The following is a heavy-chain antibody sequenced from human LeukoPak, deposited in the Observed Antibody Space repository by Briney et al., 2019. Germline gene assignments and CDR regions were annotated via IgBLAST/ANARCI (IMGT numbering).Heavy chain of an antibody. D-gene: IGHD2-2*01. Sequence: PSETLSLTCAVYGGSFSGYYWSWIRQPPGKGLEWIGEINHSGSTNYNPSLKSRVTISVDTSKNQFSLKLSSVTAADTAVYYCARRLISGSVVVPAAMRRSFDYWGQGTLVTVSS. CDR1: GGSFSGYY. J-gene: IGHJ4*02. V-gene: IGHV4-34*01. CDR2: INHSGST. CDR3: ARRLISGSVVVPAAMRRSFDY.